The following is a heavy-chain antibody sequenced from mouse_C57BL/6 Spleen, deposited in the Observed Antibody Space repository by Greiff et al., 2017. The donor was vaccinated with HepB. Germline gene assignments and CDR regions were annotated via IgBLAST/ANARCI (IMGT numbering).Heavy chain of an antibody. V-gene: IGHV5-9*01. CDR3: ARHLLNAMDY. CDR1: GFTFSSYT. Sequence: VQLKESGGGLVKPGGSLKLSCAASGFTFSSYTMSWVRQTPEKRLEWVATISGGGGNTYYPDSVKGRFTISRDNAKNTLYLQMSSLRSEDTALYYCARHLLNAMDYWGQGTSVTVSS. D-gene: IGHD6-1*01. CDR2: ISGGGGNT. J-gene: IGHJ4*01.